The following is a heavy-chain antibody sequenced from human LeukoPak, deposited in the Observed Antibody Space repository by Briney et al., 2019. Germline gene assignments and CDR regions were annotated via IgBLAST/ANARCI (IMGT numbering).Heavy chain of an antibody. J-gene: IGHJ5*02. CDR3: AKFRGQEMVVVPAAIPNWFDP. V-gene: IGHV3-23*01. Sequence: AGRSLRLSCAASGFTFSSSAMSWVRHPPGKGLEWVSAISGSGGSTYYADSVKARFTISRDNSKNTLYLQMNSPRAEDTAVYYCAKFRGQEMVVVPAAIPNWFDPWGQGTLVTVSS. CDR1: GFTFSSSA. D-gene: IGHD2-2*01. CDR2: ISGSGGST.